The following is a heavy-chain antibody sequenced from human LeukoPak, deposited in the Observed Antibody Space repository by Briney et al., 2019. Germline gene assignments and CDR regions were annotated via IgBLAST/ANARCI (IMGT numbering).Heavy chain of an antibody. D-gene: IGHD2/OR15-2a*01. CDR1: GGSISSYY. CDR2: ISDIGSI. J-gene: IGHJ4*02. Sequence: SETLSLTCTVSGGSISSYYCSWIRQPPGKGLEWIAYISDIGSINYNPSLKSRVTISLDTSKNQFSLKLSSVTAADTAVYYCAGHHPRNTVDFWGQGTLVTVSS. CDR3: AGHHPRNTVDF. V-gene: IGHV4-59*08.